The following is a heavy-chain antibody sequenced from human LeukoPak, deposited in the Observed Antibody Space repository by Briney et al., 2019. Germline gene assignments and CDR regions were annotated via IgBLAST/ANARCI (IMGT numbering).Heavy chain of an antibody. CDR3: APYCSGGSCYRY. CDR1: GLTFSSYA. CDR2: ISVSGGST. D-gene: IGHD2-15*01. V-gene: IGHV3-23*01. J-gene: IGHJ4*02. Sequence: GGFLRLSCVASGLTFSSYAMSWVRQAPGKGLEWVSTISVSGGSTYYADSVKGRFTISRDNSKNTLYLQMNSLRAEDTAVYYCAPYCSGGSCYRYWGQGTLVTVSS.